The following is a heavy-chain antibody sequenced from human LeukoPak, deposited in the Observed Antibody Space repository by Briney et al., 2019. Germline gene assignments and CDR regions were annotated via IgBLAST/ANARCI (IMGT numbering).Heavy chain of an antibody. CDR3: VAEDYGTGSYYKSSV. CDR1: AGSIGSDALY. Sequence: PSETLSLTCIVSAGSIGSDALYWGWIRQSPGKGLEWIGSIHYTRSYSGTTYYNPSLESRVTVSTDRSKNLCSLKLTSVTAADTAVYYCVAEDYGTGSYYKSSVWGKGTLVTVSS. D-gene: IGHD3-10*01. CDR2: IHYTRSYSGTT. J-gene: IGHJ4*02. V-gene: IGHV4-39*01.